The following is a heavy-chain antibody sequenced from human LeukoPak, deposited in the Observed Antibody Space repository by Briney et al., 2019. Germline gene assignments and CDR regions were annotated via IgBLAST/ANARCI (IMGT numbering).Heavy chain of an antibody. Sequence: SETLSLTCTVSGGSMSRYYWSWIRQPPGKGLEWIGYVYDSGITSYNPSLKSRVTISLDTSKNQFSLKLSSVTAADTAVYYCAGHHPRNTVDFWGQGTLVTVSS. CDR1: GGSMSRYY. D-gene: IGHD2/OR15-2a*01. V-gene: IGHV4-59*08. J-gene: IGHJ4*02. CDR3: AGHHPRNTVDF. CDR2: VYDSGIT.